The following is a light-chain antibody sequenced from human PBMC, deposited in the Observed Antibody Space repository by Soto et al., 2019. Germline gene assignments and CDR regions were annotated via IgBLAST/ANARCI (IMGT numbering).Light chain of an antibody. J-gene: IGKJ5*01. CDR2: DAS. CDR1: RYIGND. CDR3: QQYHSLPIT. Sequence: DIQMTQSPSSLSVSVGDRVTITCQASRYIGNDLNWYQQKPGKAPKLLINDASSLEMGVPSRFSGSGSGTDFSVTISSLQPEDIATYYCQQYHSLPITFGQGTRLDI. V-gene: IGKV1-33*01.